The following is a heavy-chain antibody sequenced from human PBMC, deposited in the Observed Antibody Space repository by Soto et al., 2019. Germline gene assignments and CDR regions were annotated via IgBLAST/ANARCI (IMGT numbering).Heavy chain of an antibody. D-gene: IGHD6-6*01. Sequence: SETLSLTCTVSGVSISSYYWSWIRQPPGKGLEWIGYIYYSGSTNYNPSLKSRVTISVDTSKNQFSLKLSSVTAADTAVYYCASTLGYSSSFGYWGQGTLVTVSS. CDR1: GVSISSYY. CDR3: ASTLGYSSSFGY. CDR2: IYYSGST. J-gene: IGHJ4*02. V-gene: IGHV4-59*08.